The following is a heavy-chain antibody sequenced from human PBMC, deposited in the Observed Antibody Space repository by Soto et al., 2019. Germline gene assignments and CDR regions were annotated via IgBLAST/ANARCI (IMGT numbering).Heavy chain of an antibody. V-gene: IGHV4-31*01. Sequence: QVQLQESGPGLVKPSQTLSLTCTVSGGSISSGGYYWSWIRQHPGKGLEWIGYIDYSGSSSYNPFLQRLITRSVEAPTSQFSLRLSSWTAADAAVHYCGRSTCRSAAVDLLRLAPPDDVDYWGQGTLVTVSS. CDR2: IDYSGSS. D-gene: IGHD3-3*01. CDR3: GRSTCRSAAVDLLRLAPPDDVDY. CDR1: GGSISSGGYY. J-gene: IGHJ4*01.